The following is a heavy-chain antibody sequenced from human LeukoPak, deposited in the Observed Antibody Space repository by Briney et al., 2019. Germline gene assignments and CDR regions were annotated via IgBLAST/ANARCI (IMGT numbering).Heavy chain of an antibody. J-gene: IGHJ4*02. CDR3: AISGGYWAWAH. V-gene: IGHV3-23*01. CDR2: IGGNGGGT. Sequence: GGSLRLSCAASGFTFSSYAMSWVRQAPGEGLEWVSGIGGNGGGTYYAGSVKGRFTISRDDSKNTLYLQMNSLRAEDTAVYYCAISGGYWAWAHWGQGTLVTVSS. D-gene: IGHD1-26*01. CDR1: GFTFSSYA.